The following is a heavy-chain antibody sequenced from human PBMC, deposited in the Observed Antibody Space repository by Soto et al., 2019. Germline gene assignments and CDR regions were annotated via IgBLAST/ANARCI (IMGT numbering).Heavy chain of an antibody. Sequence: GSLGAACEASAFTFSNHAVDWVRQAPGKGLEWVAIISYDGSNKYYADSVKGRFTISRDNSKNTLNLQMNSLRPEDTAVYYCASPWASTTMVHSSFDYWGQGTQVTVYS. J-gene: IGHJ4*02. V-gene: IGHV3-30-3*01. D-gene: IGHD5-18*01. CDR1: AFTFSNHA. CDR3: ASPWASTTMVHSSFDY. CDR2: ISYDGSNK.